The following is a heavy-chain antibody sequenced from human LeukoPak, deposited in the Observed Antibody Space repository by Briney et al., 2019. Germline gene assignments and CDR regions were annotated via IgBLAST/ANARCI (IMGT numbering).Heavy chain of an antibody. CDR3: ARDRTLMVYAQGSPSYYYYMDV. J-gene: IGHJ6*03. CDR1: GGSISSASYY. V-gene: IGHV4-61*02. Sequence: SETLSLTCTVSGGSISSASYYWAWIRQPAGRGLEWFGRIFTSGSTNYNPSLKNRVTISVDTSKTQFSLKLSSVTAADTAVYYCARDRTLMVYAQGSPSYYYYMDVGGKGTTVTVSS. CDR2: IFTSGST. D-gene: IGHD2-8*02.